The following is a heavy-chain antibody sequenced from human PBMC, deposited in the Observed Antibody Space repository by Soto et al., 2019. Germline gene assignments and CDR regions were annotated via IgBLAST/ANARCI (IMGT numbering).Heavy chain of an antibody. CDR2: IYYSGST. V-gene: IGHV4-39*01. J-gene: IGHJ3*02. CDR1: GGSISSSSYY. CDR3: NGIGAVLYSYAVTDAFDI. D-gene: IGHD5-18*01. Sequence: QLQLQESGPGLVKPSETLSLTCTVSGGSISSSSYYWGWIRQPPGKGLEWIGSIYYSGSTYYNPSLKSRVTISVDTSKNQFSLKLSSVTAADTAVYYCNGIGAVLYSYAVTDAFDIWGQGTMVTVSS.